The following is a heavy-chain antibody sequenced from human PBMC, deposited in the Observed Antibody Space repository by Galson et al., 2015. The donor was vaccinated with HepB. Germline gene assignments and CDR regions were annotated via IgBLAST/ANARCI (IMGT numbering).Heavy chain of an antibody. Sequence: SLRLSCAASGFTFSSYGMHWVRQAPGKGLEWVAVIWYDGSNKYYADSVKGRFTMTRDTSTSTVYMELSSLRSEYTAVYYCARHSSGWSFDFWGQGTLVTVSS. CDR3: ARHSSGWSFDF. CDR2: IWYDGSNK. CDR1: GFTFSSYG. D-gene: IGHD6-19*01. J-gene: IGHJ4*02. V-gene: IGHV3-33*01.